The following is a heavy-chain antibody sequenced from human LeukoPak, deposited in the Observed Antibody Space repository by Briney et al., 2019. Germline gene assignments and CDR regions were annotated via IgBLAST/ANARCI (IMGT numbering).Heavy chain of an antibody. V-gene: IGHV4-59*01. CDR2: IYDTGST. Sequence: SETLSLTCTVSGGSISSYYWSWIRQPPGKGLEWLGHIYDTGSTDYNPSLKSRVTISVDMSKNQFSLKLSSVTAADTAVYYCAREGRSSGFFAYWGQGTLVTVSS. CDR3: AREGRSSGFFAY. D-gene: IGHD6-19*01. CDR1: GGSISSYY. J-gene: IGHJ4*02.